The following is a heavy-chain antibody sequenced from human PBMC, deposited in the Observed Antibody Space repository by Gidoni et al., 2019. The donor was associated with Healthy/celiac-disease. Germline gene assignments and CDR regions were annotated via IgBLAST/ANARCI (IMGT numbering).Heavy chain of an antibody. J-gene: IGHJ4*02. CDR1: GGSISSSIHY. CDR3: ARHFGRFYGDSRFDY. Sequence: QLQLQESGPGLVKPSETLSLTCTVPGGSISSSIHYCGWIRQPPGKGLEWIGSIYYSGSTYYNPSLKSRVTISVDTSKNQFSLKLSSVTAADTAVYYCARHFGRFYGDSRFDYWGQGTLVTVSS. V-gene: IGHV4-39*01. CDR2: IYYSGST. D-gene: IGHD4-17*01.